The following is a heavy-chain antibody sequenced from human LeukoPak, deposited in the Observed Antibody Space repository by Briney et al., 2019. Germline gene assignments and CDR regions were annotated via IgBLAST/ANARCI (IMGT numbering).Heavy chain of an antibody. CDR1: GGSISSSSYY. D-gene: IGHD4-23*01. CDR3: ARDGDYGGTDS. V-gene: IGHV4-39*07. J-gene: IGHJ5*01. CDR2: IYYSGST. Sequence: SETLSLTCTVSGGSISSSSYYWGWIRQPPGKGLEWIGSIYYSGSTYYNPSLKSRVTISVDTSKNQFSLKLSSVTAADTAVYYCARDGDYGGTDSWGQGALVTVSS.